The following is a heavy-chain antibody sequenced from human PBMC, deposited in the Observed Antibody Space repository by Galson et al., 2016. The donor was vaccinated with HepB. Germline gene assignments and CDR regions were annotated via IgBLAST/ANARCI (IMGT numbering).Heavy chain of an antibody. V-gene: IGHV3-30-3*01. Sequence: SLRLSCAASGFTFRNYAMHWVRQAPGKGLKWVAIISNDGSDEYHADSKKGRFTISRDNSKNTLYLQMKNLRAEDTAVYYCARDVPSSSWFDAFDVSGQGTMVIVSS. D-gene: IGHD6-13*01. J-gene: IGHJ3*01. CDR3: ARDVPSSSWFDAFDV. CDR2: ISNDGSDE. CDR1: GFTFRNYA.